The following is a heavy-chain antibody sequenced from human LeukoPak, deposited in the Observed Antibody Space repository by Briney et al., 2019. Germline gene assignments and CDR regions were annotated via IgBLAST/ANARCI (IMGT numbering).Heavy chain of an antibody. CDR3: AKTASSSWLITS. D-gene: IGHD6-13*01. J-gene: IGHJ4*02. CDR1: GFAFDEYG. CDR2: LNWNGDST. V-gene: IGHV3-20*04. Sequence: GGSLRLSCAASGFAFDEYGMTWVRQAPGKGLEWVSGLNWNGDSTGYAECVKGRFTISRDNAKSSLYLHMNSLRAEDTAFYYCAKTASSSWLITSWGQGTLVTVSS.